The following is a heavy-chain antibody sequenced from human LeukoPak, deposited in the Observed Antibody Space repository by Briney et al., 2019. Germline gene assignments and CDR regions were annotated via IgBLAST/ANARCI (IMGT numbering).Heavy chain of an antibody. CDR3: ARDDSSGSAPFDY. Sequence: ASVKVSCKASGYTFTGYYMHWVRQAPGQGLEWIGWINPNSGGTNYAQKFQGRVTMTRDTSISTAYMELSRLRSDDTAVYYCARDDSSGSAPFDYWGQGTLVTVSS. CDR1: GYTFTGYY. V-gene: IGHV1-2*02. D-gene: IGHD3-22*01. J-gene: IGHJ4*02. CDR2: INPNSGGT.